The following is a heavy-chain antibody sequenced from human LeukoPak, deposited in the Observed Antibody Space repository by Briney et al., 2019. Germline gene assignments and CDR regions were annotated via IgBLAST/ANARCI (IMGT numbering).Heavy chain of an antibody. Sequence: PSKTLSLTCTVSGGSLSTYYWNWIRQPPGKGLEWIGYVYDIGSVNYNPSLRSRVTILIDTSSNQFSLKLASVTAADTAVYYCARDTGGAAPFDFWGQGALVTVSS. CDR1: GGSLSTYY. V-gene: IGHV4-59*01. CDR3: ARDTGGAAPFDF. CDR2: VYDIGSV. D-gene: IGHD4-11*01. J-gene: IGHJ4*02.